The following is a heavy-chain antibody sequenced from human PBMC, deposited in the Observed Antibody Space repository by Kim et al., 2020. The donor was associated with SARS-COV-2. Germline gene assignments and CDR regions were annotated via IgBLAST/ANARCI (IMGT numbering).Heavy chain of an antibody. D-gene: IGHD4-17*01. CDR2: ISAYNGNT. CDR3: ARDRATVTQYYYYYGMDV. V-gene: IGHV1-18*01. J-gene: IGHJ6*02. Sequence: ASVKVSCKASGYTFTSYGISWVRQAPGQGLEWMGWISAYNGNTNYAQKLQGRVTMTTDTSTSTAYMELRSLRSDDTAVYYCARDRATVTQYYYYYGMDVWGQGTTVTVSS. CDR1: GYTFTSYG.